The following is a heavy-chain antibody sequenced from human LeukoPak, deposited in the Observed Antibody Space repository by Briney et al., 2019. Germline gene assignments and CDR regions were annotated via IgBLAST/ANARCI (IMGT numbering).Heavy chain of an antibody. J-gene: IGHJ4*02. CDR3: AKELGSSWYSYFDY. V-gene: IGHV3-23*01. D-gene: IGHD6-13*01. CDR2: ISGSGGST. Sequence: GGTLRLSCAASGFTFSSYGMSWVRQAPGKGLEWVSGISGSGGSTYYADSVKVPFTISRDNSKHTLYLQMNSLRAEDTAVYYCAKELGSSWYSYFDYWGQGTLVTVSS. CDR1: GFTFSSYG.